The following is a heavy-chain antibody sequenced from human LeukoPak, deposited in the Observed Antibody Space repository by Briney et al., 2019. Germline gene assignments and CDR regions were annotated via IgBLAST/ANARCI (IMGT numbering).Heavy chain of an antibody. CDR2: INQDGSEE. Sequence: PGGSLRLSSAASGFTFSNYWMTWVRQAPGKGLEWVAHINQDGSEEHYMDSVKARSTISRDNAKNSLSLQMNSLRAEDTAVYYCVRDGGVSGYDLLDYWGQGTLVTVSS. V-gene: IGHV3-7*01. J-gene: IGHJ4*02. CDR1: GFTFSNYW. CDR3: VRDGGVSGYDLLDY. D-gene: IGHD5-12*01.